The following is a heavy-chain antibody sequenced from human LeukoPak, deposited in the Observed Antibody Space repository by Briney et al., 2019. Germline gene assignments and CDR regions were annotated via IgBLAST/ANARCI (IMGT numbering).Heavy chain of an antibody. CDR2: IKGDGSST. CDR3: ARGNYHAMDV. V-gene: IGHV3-74*01. CDR1: GFTFSNYW. Sequence: GGSLRLSCAASGFTFSNYWMHWVRQTPGEGLVCVSLIKGDGSSTTYADPVKGRFTISRDNAKNTVYLQMNSLRAEDMAVYYCARGNYHAMDVWGQGTTVTVSS. J-gene: IGHJ6*02.